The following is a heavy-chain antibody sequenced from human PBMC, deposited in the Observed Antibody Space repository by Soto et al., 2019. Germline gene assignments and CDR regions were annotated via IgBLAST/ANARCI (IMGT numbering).Heavy chain of an antibody. Sequence: SLXLCCSASGFTFRTCLMSCCRQSPWKGLEWVSAISASGGSTYYADSVKGRFTISRDNSKNTLYLQMNSLRAEDTAVYYCANLGGCNGGSCYSSYYYGMDVWGQGTTVTVSS. V-gene: IGHV3-23*01. CDR3: ANLGGCNGGSCYSSYYYGMDV. CDR1: GFTFRTCL. D-gene: IGHD2-15*01. CDR2: ISASGGST. J-gene: IGHJ6*02.